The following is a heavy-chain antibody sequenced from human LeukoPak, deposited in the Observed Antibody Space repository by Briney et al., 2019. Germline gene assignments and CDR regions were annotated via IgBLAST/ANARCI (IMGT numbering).Heavy chain of an antibody. CDR3: VTDGGPNYYDTFDY. D-gene: IGHD3-22*01. J-gene: IGHJ4*02. V-gene: IGHV3-30-3*01. CDR1: GFTFSSYA. Sequence: GRSLRLSCAVSGFTFSSYAMHWVRQAPGKGLEWVAVISYDGSNKYYADSVKGRFTISRDNSKNTLYLQMNSLRAEDTAVYYCVTDGGPNYYDTFDYWGQGTLVTVSS. CDR2: ISYDGSNK.